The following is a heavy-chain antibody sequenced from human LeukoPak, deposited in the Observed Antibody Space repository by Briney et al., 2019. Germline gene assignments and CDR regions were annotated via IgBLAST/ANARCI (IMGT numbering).Heavy chain of an antibody. J-gene: IGHJ3*02. CDR2: IYHSGST. CDR3: ARDGGRVRGPPGDAYNM. V-gene: IGHV4-4*02. D-gene: IGHD3-10*01. Sequence: PSETLSLTCAVSGGSISSSNWWSWVRQPPGKGLEWIGEIYHSGSTNYNPSLKSRVTISVDKSKNQFSLKLNSVTAADTAMYYCARDGGRVRGPPGDAYNMWGQGTMVTVSS. CDR1: GGSISSSNW.